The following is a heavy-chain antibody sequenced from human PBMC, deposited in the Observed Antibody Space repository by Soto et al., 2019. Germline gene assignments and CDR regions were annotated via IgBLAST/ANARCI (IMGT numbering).Heavy chain of an antibody. Sequence: EVQLVESGGDLVQPGGSLRLSCAASGFTFSNYPMYWVRQTPGKGLVWVSRISSDGRSTIYADSVKGRFTISRDNARNTLYLQMNTLRAEDTAVYYCGRVGNGEGYYWGQGTLVIVSS. V-gene: IGHV3-74*01. J-gene: IGHJ4*02. CDR2: ISSDGRST. CDR3: GRVGNGEGYY. D-gene: IGHD2-8*01. CDR1: GFTFSNYP.